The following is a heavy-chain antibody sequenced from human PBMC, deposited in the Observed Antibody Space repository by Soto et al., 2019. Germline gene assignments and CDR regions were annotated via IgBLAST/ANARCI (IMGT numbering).Heavy chain of an antibody. D-gene: IGHD6-19*01. CDR1: GGSISSSNW. J-gene: IGHJ4*02. CDR3: ARASIAVAPGFDY. V-gene: IGHV4-4*02. Sequence: NPSETLSLTCAVSGGSISSSNWWSWVRQPPGKGLEWIGEIYHSGSTNYNPSLKSRVTISVDKSKNQFSLKLSSVTAADTAVYYCARASIAVAPGFDYWGQGTLVTVSS. CDR2: IYHSGST.